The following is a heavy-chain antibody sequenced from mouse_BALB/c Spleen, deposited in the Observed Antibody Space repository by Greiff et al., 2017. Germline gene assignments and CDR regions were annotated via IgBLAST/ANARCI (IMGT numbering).Heavy chain of an antibody. CDR1: GFTFSSYA. CDR3: AIYYRYGYYAMDY. Sequence: EVKVVESGGGLVKPGGSLKLSCAASGFTFSSYAMSWVRQSPEKRLEWVAEISSGGSYTYYPDTVTGRFTISRDNAKNTLYLEMSSLRSEDTAMYYCAIYYRYGYYAMDYWGQGTSVTVSS. CDR2: ISSGGSYT. J-gene: IGHJ4*01. D-gene: IGHD2-14*01. V-gene: IGHV5-9-4*01.